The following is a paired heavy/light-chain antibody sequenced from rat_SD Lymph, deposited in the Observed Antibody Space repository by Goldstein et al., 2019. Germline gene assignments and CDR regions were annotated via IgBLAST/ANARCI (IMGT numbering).Heavy chain of an antibody. J-gene: IGHJ2*01. CDR3: TRDRFGAFDY. D-gene: IGHD4-3*01. CDR1: GFSLTSYN. CDR2: MRYNGDT. V-gene: IGHV2-63*01. Sequence: QVQLKESGPGLVQPSQTLSLTCTVSGFSLTSYNVHWVRQPPGKGLEWMGRMRYNGDTSYNSALKSRLSISRDTSKNQVFLKMNSLQTDDTGTYYCTRDRFGAFDYWGQGVMVTVSS.
Light chain of an antibody. V-gene: IGKV3S11*01. CDR3: QQSWNDWT. Sequence: DTVLTQSPALAVSPGERVSISCRASEGVNSYMHWYQQKPGQQPKLLIYKASNLASGVPARFSGSGSGTDFTLTIDPVEADDTATYFCQQSWNDWTFGGGTKLELK. CDR1: EGVNSY. CDR2: KAS. J-gene: IGKJ1*01.